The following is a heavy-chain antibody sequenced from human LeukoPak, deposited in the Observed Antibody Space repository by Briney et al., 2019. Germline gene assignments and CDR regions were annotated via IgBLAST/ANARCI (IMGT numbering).Heavy chain of an antibody. CDR2: INPNSGGT. CDR3: AREGGGYNYAFRY. V-gene: IGHV1-2*02. CDR1: GYTFTGYY. D-gene: IGHD5-18*01. J-gene: IGHJ4*02. Sequence: ASLKVSCKASGYTFTGYYMHWVRQAPGQGLEWMGWINPNSGGTSYTQTFQGRVTVTRDTSISTAYMELSRLRSDDTAVYYGAREGGGYNYAFRYWGQGTLVTVSS.